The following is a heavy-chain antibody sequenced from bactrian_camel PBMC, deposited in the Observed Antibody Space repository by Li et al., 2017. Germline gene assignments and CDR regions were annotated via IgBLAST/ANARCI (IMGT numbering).Heavy chain of an antibody. J-gene: IGHJ4*01. D-gene: IGHD3*01. CDR1: GYTTSRNA. V-gene: IGHV3S53*01. CDR3: IPSSQAYCSRDGCAYG. CDR2: IDSDGST. Sequence: VQLVESGGGSVQTGGSLALSCAASGYTTSRNAMAWFRQVPEKDREGVAAIDSDGSTSYADSVKGRFTVSHDRATRTAFLQSEDTALYYCIPSSQAYCSRDGCAYGRGQGTQVTVS.